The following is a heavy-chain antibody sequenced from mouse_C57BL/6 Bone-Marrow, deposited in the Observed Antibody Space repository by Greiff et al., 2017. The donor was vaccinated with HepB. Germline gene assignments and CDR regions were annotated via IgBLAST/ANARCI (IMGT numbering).Heavy chain of an antibody. V-gene: IGHV5-17*01. J-gene: IGHJ3*01. CDR3: ARLYGYAWFAY. CDR2: ISSGSSTI. D-gene: IGHD2-2*01. CDR1: GFTFSDYG. Sequence: EVMLVESGGGLVKPGGSLKLSCAASGFTFSDYGMHWVRQAPEKGLEWVAYISSGSSTIYYADTVKGRFTISRDNAKNTLFLQMTSLRSEDTAMYYCARLYGYAWFAYWGQGTLVTVSA.